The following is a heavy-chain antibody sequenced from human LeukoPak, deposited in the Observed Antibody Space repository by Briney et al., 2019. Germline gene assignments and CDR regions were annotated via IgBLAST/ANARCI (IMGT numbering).Heavy chain of an antibody. D-gene: IGHD3-3*01. CDR3: ARALHPEYYDFWSGYYYFDY. CDR2: IKQDETEK. J-gene: IGHJ4*02. V-gene: IGHV3-7*01. Sequence: GGSLRLSCTASGVTFSNFCMGWVRQAPGKGLEWVANIKQDETEKFYLGSVKGRFTISRDNAKNSLYLQMNSLRVEDTAVYYCARALHPEYYDFWSGYYYFDYWGQGTLVTVSS. CDR1: GVTFSNFC.